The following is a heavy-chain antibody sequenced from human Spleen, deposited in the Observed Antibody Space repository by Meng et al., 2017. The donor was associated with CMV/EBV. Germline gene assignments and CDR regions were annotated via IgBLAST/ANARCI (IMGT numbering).Heavy chain of an antibody. CDR1: GFIFSDHX. Sequence: GESLKISXXASGFIFSDHXXDWVXXAPGKGXXGVGRSRNKANRYTTEYAASVKGRFTISRDESKNSLYLXINXXXTEXTAVFYCVRGDNSFDSWGQGTLVTVSS. V-gene: IGHV3-72*01. CDR2: SRNKANRYTT. CDR3: VRGDNSFDS. J-gene: IGHJ4*02. D-gene: IGHD3-16*01.